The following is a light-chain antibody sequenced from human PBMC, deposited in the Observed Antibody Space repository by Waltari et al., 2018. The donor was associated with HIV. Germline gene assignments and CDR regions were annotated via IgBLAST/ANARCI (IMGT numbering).Light chain of an antibody. V-gene: IGLV1-47*01. J-gene: IGLJ2*01. Sequence: QPVLTQPPSPSGTPGQRHTLSCSGSSSNIGSHSVHCYQQLPGPAPNPPIYRDNPRPSGAPDRFSGSESGTSDSLAISGLRSDDEADYYCATWDDSLRGVVFGGGTKVTVL. CDR3: ATWDDSLRGVV. CDR1: SSNIGSHS. CDR2: RDN.